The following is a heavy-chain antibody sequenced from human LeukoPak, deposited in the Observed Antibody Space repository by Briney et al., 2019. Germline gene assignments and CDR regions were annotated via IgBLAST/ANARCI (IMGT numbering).Heavy chain of an antibody. V-gene: IGHV3-11*05. CDR3: ARDWYCSSSICYTDRNWFDP. Sequence: GGSLRLSCAASGFXFSDYYISWIRQAPGKGLEWVSYISTTSSYTDYADSVRGRFTISRDNANNLLYLQMNSLRPEDTAVYYCARDWYCSSSICYTDRNWFDPWGQGTLVTVSS. CDR2: ISTTSSYT. J-gene: IGHJ5*02. D-gene: IGHD2-2*02. CDR1: GFXFSDYY.